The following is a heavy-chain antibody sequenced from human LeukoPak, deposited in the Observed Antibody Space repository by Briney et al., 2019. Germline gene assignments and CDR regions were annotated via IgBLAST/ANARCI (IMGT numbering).Heavy chain of an antibody. CDR3: ARSKWSGSYSDFDY. J-gene: IGHJ4*02. V-gene: IGHV3-21*01. D-gene: IGHD1-26*01. CDR1: GFTFSSYS. Sequence: GGSLRLSCAASGFTFSSYSMNWVRQAPGKGLEWVSSISSSSSYIYYADSVKGRFTISRDDAKNSLYLQMNSLRAEDTAVYYCARSKWSGSYSDFDYWGQGTLVTVSS. CDR2: ISSSSSYI.